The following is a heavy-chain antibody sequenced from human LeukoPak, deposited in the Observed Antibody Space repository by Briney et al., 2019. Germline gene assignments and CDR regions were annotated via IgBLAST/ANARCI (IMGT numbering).Heavy chain of an antibody. J-gene: IGHJ4*02. CDR3: VRDRGVEVADVL. CDR2: IYTGGGA. D-gene: IGHD6-19*01. CDR1: GFTVSSNY. V-gene: IGHV3-53*01. Sequence: PGGSLRLSCAASGFTVSSNYMNWVRQAPGKGLEWASVIYTGGGAYYADSVKGRFTISRDNSKNTLYLQMNSLRAEDTAVYYCVRDRGVEVADVLWGQGTLVTVPS.